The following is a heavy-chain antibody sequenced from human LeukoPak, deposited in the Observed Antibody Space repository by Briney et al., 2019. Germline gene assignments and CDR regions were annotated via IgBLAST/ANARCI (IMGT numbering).Heavy chain of an antibody. D-gene: IGHD3-10*01. Sequence: GESLKISCKGSGYSFTNYWIGWVRQAPGQGLEWMGWISAYNGNTNYAQKLQGRVTMTTDTSTSTAYMELRSLRSDDTAVYYCARWLWFGEEGDYWGQGTLVTVSS. CDR2: ISAYNGNT. V-gene: IGHV1-18*04. J-gene: IGHJ4*02. CDR3: ARWLWFGEEGDY. CDR1: GYSFTNYW.